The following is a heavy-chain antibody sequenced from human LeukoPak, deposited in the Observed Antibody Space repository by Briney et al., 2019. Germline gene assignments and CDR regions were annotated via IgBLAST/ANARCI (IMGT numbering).Heavy chain of an antibody. J-gene: IGHJ4*02. CDR2: IQHDGTKT. Sequence: PGGSLRLSCAASGFTFSSSGMHWVRQAPGRGLEWVAFIQHDGTKTYYADSVKGRFTISRDSPENTLYLQMNILRTDDTAVYYCAKGAFVRLGELSPHWGQGTLVTVSS. V-gene: IGHV3-30*02. D-gene: IGHD3-16*02. CDR3: AKGAFVRLGELSPH. CDR1: GFTFSSSG.